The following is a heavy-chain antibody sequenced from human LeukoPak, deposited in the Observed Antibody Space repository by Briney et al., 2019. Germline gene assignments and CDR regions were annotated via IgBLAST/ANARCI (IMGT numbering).Heavy chain of an antibody. V-gene: IGHV4-61*09. CDR2: VSTSGSP. CDR1: GGSIRIGSYY. Sequence: SQTLSLTCTVSGGSIRIGSYYWRWIRQPAGKGLVWIGHVSTSGSPNFNPSLKSRVTISVDTSKNQFSLKLNSVTAADTAVYYCARDGAYSGYEYDYWGQGTLVTVSS. D-gene: IGHD5-12*01. J-gene: IGHJ4*02. CDR3: ARDGAYSGYEYDY.